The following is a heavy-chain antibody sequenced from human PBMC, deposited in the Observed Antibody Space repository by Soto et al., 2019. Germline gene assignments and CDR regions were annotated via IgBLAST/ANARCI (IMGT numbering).Heavy chain of an antibody. CDR2: IYTSGST. V-gene: IGHV4-4*07. CDR3: ARDGIFGVVLSYYYGMDV. CDR1: GGSISSYY. J-gene: IGHJ6*02. D-gene: IGHD3-3*01. Sequence: SETLSLTCTVSGGSISSYYCSWSRQPAGKGLEWIGRIYTSGSTNYNPSLKSRVTMSVDTSKNQFSLKLSSVTAADTAVYYCARDGIFGVVLSYYYGMDVWGQGTTVTVSS.